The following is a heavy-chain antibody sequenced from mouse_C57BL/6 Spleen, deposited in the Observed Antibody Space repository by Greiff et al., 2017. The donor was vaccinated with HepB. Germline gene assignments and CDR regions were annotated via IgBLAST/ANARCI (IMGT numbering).Heavy chain of an antibody. J-gene: IGHJ3*01. CDR2: IDPSDSYT. D-gene: IGHD2-4*01. CDR3: ARRGLGDYAAWFAY. CDR1: GYTFTSYW. V-gene: IGHV1-69*01. Sequence: QVQLQQPGAELVMPGASVKLSCKASGYTFTSYWMHWVKQRPGQGLEWIGEIDPSDSYTNYNQKFKGKSTLTVDKSSSTAYMQLSSLTSEDSAVYYCARRGLGDYAAWFAYWGQGTLVTVSA.